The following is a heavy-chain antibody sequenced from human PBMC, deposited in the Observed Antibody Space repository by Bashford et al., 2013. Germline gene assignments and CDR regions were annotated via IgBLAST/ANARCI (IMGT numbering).Heavy chain of an antibody. CDR2: IYNSGST. J-gene: IGHJ3*02. CDR1: GASVSNSY. V-gene: IGHV4-4*07. Sequence: SETLSLTCTVSGASVSNSYWTWIRQPAGKGLEWIGRIYNSGSTTYNPSLKSRVTISVDTSKNQFSLKLSSVTAADTAVYYCARTDSSGYYLGDAFDIWGQGTMVTVSS. CDR3: ARTDSSGYYLGDAFDI. D-gene: IGHD3-22*01.